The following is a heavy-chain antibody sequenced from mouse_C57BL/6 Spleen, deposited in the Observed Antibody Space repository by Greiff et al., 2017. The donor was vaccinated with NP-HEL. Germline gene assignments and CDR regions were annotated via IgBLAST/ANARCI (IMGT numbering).Heavy chain of an antibody. Sequence: QVQLQQPGAELVRPGSSVKLSCKASGYTFTSYWMHWVKQRPIQGLEWIGNIDPSDSETHYNQKFKDKATLTVDKSSSTAYMQLSSLTSEDSAVDYCARGRSDWFDYWGQGTTLTVSS. J-gene: IGHJ2*01. D-gene: IGHD4-1*01. CDR1: GYTFTSYW. CDR3: ARGRSDWFDY. V-gene: IGHV1-52*01. CDR2: IDPSDSET.